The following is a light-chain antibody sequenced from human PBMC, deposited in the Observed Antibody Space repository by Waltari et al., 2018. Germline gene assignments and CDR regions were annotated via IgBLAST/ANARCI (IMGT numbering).Light chain of an antibody. CDR2: GAS. CDR1: QSISSN. Sequence: EFVLTQSPATLSVSPGERATLSCRASQSISSNLAWYQQKPCQAPRLLIYGASTRTTGIPGRFSGSGAGTEFTLTISSLQSEDFAVYFCQQYNYWPPFFGGGTKVEIK. V-gene: IGKV3-15*01. J-gene: IGKJ4*01. CDR3: QQYNYWPPF.